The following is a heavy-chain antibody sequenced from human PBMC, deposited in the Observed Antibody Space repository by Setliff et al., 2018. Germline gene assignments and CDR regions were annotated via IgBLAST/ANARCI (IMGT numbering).Heavy chain of an antibody. CDR3: ARGRPKNYVWGSYDSFDI. J-gene: IGHJ3*02. V-gene: IGHV1-18*01. Sequence: ASVKVSCKASGYTFTNYGINWVRQAPGQGLEWLGWISAYNGNTHYAQKLQGRVSMTTDTSTSTAYMELRSLRSDDTAVYYCARGRPKNYVWGSYDSFDIWGQGTMVTVSS. CDR2: ISAYNGNT. D-gene: IGHD3-16*01. CDR1: GYTFTNYG.